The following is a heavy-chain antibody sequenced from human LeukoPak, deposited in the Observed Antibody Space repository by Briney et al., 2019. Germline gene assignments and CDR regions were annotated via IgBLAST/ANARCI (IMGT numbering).Heavy chain of an antibody. J-gene: IGHJ5*02. CDR3: ARGRGRWLQPQNWFDP. D-gene: IGHD5-24*01. CDR1: GYTFTGYY. V-gene: IGHV1-2*04. CDR2: INPNSGGT. Sequence: ASVKVSCKASGYTFTGYYMHWVRQAPGQGLEWMGWINPNSGGTNYAQKFQGWVTITRDTSASTAYMELSSLRSEDTAVYYCARGRGRWLQPQNWFDPWGQGTLVTVSS.